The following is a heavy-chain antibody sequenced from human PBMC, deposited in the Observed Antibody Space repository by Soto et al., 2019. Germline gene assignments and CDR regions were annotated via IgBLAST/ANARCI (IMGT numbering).Heavy chain of an antibody. Sequence: GSLRLSCAASGVTFSSYSMNWVRQAPGKGLEWVSSISSSSSYIYYADSVKGRFTISRDNAKNSLYLQMNSLRAEDTAVYYCAIDHFPEYLLHWGQSTLLTVSS. J-gene: IGHJ1*01. CDR1: GVTFSSYS. CDR2: ISSSSSYI. CDR3: AIDHFPEYLLH. D-gene: IGHD3-3*02. V-gene: IGHV3-21*01.